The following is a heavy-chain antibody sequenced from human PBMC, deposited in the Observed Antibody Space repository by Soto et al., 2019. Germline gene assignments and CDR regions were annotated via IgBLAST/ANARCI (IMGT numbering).Heavy chain of an antibody. CDR3: AKGGRQWLVTSDFNY. Sequence: VQLVESGGGVVQPGRSLRLSCVVSGFTFSDYAMHWVRQAPGKGLEWVAVVSHDGRNTHYADSVKGRFTISRDSSKNTVSLEMTSLRAEDTAVYYCAKGGRQWLVTSDFNYWGQGALVTVSS. CDR1: GFTFSDYA. J-gene: IGHJ4*02. CDR2: VSHDGRNT. V-gene: IGHV3-30*18. D-gene: IGHD6-19*01.